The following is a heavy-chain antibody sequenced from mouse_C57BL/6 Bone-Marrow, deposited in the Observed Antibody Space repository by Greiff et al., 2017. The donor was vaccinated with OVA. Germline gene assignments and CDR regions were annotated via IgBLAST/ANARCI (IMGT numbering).Heavy chain of an antibody. CDR3: ARDPGGYGPFDY. Sequence: EVQLVESEGGLVQPGSSMKLSCTASGFTFSDYYMAWVRQVPEKGLEWVANINYDGSSTYYLDSLKSRFIISRDNAKNILYLQMSSLKSEDTATYYCARDPGGYGPFDYWGQGTTLTVSS. CDR1: GFTFSDYY. J-gene: IGHJ2*01. V-gene: IGHV5-16*01. CDR2: INYDGSST. D-gene: IGHD1-1*01.